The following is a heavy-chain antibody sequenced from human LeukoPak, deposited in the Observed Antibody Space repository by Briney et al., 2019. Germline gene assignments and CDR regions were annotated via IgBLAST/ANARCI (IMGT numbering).Heavy chain of an antibody. J-gene: IGHJ3*02. CDR1: GGSISSGGYS. D-gene: IGHD3-22*01. CDR3: ARVPLYYYDSSGYSDAFDI. Sequence: SETLSLTCTVSGGSISSGGYSWSWIRQHPGKGLEWIGYFYYSGSTYHNPPLKSRVTMSVDTSKNQFSLKLSSVTAADTAVYYCARVPLYYYDSSGYSDAFDIWGQGTMVTVSS. V-gene: IGHV4-31*03. CDR2: FYYSGST.